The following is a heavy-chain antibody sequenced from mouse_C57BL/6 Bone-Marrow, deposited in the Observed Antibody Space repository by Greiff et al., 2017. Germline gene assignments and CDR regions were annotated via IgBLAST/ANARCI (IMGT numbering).Heavy chain of an antibody. CDR3: TRVLIRRRGKLKDY. CDR2: ISSGGDYI. Sequence: EVMLVESGEGLVKPGGSLKLSCAASGFTFSSYAMSWVRQTPEKRLEWVAYISSGGDYIYYADTVKGRFTISRDNARNTLYLQMSSLKSEDTDMYYCTRVLIRRRGKLKDYWGQGTSVTVSS. CDR1: GFTFSSYA. J-gene: IGHJ4*01. V-gene: IGHV5-9-1*02. D-gene: IGHD1-2*01.